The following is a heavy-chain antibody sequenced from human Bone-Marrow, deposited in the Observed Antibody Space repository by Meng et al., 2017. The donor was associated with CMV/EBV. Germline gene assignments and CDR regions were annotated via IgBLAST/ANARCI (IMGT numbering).Heavy chain of an antibody. CDR1: GGSISSYY. CDR2: IYISGST. J-gene: IGHJ4*02. Sequence: GSLRLSCTVSGGSISSYYWSWIRQPAGKGLEWIGRIYISGSTNCNPSLKSRVTVSADTSKNHFSLSLTSVTAADTAIYYCARLDPWLQVDYWGQGTLVTVSS. V-gene: IGHV4-4*07. D-gene: IGHD5-12*01. CDR3: ARLDPWLQVDY.